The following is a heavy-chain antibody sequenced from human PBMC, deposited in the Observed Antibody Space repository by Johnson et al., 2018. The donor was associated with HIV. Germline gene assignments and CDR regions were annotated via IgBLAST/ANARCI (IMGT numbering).Heavy chain of an antibody. Sequence: QVQLMESGGGVVQPGRSLRLSCAASGFTFSNYGMHWVRQAPGKGLEWVAVIWFDGSNKYYADSVKGRFTISRDNSKNTLYLQMDSLRAEDTAVYYCAKEGITMEVDIWGQGTTVTVAS. CDR2: IWFDGSNK. V-gene: IGHV3-33*06. J-gene: IGHJ3*02. D-gene: IGHD3-10*01. CDR3: AKEGITMEVDI. CDR1: GFTFSNYG.